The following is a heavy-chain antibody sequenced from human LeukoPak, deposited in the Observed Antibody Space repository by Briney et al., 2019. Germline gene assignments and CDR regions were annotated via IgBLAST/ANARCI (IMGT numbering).Heavy chain of an antibody. D-gene: IGHD6-13*01. V-gene: IGHV1-69*04. CDR1: GGTFSSYA. Sequence: SVKVSCKASGGTFSSYAISWVRPALGQRLEWMGRIIPILGIANYAQKFQGRVSLTADKSTSTAYMKLSSLRSEDTAVYYCAKSMQQLVHDAFAIGSEATMVT. CDR3: AKSMQQLVHDAFAI. J-gene: IGHJ3*02. CDR2: IIPILGIA.